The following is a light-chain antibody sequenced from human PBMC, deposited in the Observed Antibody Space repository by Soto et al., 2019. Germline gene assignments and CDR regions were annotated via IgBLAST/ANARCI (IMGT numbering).Light chain of an antibody. CDR2: DAS. CDR1: QSISTY. Sequence: DIQMTQSPSSLSASVGDRVTITCRTSQSISTYLNWYQQKPGKAPKLLMFDASRLQSGVPSRFSGSGSGTDFTLTISSLQPEDFATYYRQQSYSTQTFGQGTKVEIK. V-gene: IGKV1-39*01. CDR3: QQSYSTQT. J-gene: IGKJ1*01.